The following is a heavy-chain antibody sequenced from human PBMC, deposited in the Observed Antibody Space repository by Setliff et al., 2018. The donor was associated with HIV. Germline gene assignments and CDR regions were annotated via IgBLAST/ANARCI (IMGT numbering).Heavy chain of an antibody. D-gene: IGHD5-18*01. CDR3: ARDQGYSYGSGPFHS. CDR1: GGSISSSSYY. J-gene: IGHJ3*02. V-gene: IGHV4-39*07. CDR2: IYYSGST. Sequence: PSETLSLTCTVSGGSISSSSYYWGWIRQPPGKGLEWIGSIYYSGSTYYNPSLKSRVTISVDTSKNQFSLKLSSVTAADTALYYCARDQGYSYGSGPFHSWGQGTMVTVSS.